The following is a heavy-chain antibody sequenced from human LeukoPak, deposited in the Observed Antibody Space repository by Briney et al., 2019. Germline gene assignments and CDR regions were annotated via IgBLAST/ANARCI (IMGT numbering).Heavy chain of an antibody. CDR1: GGSISSYY. D-gene: IGHD2-8*01. J-gene: IGHJ2*01. V-gene: IGHV4-59*01. CDR2: IYYSGST. Sequence: SETLSLTCTVSGGSISSYYWSWIRQPPGKGLEWIGYIYYSGSTNYNPSLKSRVTISVDTSKNQFSLKPSSVTAADTAVYYCARVGIGYCTNGVCYTGPVGRDWYFDLWGRGTLVTVSS. CDR3: ARVGIGYCTNGVCYTGPVGRDWYFDL.